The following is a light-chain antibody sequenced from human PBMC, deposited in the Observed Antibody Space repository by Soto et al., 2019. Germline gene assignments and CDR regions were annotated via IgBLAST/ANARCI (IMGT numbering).Light chain of an antibody. V-gene: IGKV1-5*03. CDR3: QQYYSDPRT. CDR2: KAS. CDR1: QTISSW. J-gene: IGKJ1*01. Sequence: DIQMTQSPSTLSGSVGDRVTITCRASQTISSWLAWYQQKPGKAPKLLIYKASTLKSGVPSRFSGSGSGTEFTLTISSLQPDDVATYFCQQYYSDPRTFGQGTKVDIK.